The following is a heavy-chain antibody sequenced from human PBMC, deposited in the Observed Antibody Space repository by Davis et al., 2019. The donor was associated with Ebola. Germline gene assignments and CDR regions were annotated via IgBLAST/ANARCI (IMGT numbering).Heavy chain of an antibody. V-gene: IGHV3-21*01. Sequence: GESLKISCAASGFTFSRYSMNWVRQAPGKGLEWVSSITGGSDYIYYADSVKGRFTISRDNAKNSLYLQMNSLRAEDTAVYYCEGWSPYYYYYGMDVWGQGTTVTVSS. CDR2: ITGGSDYI. J-gene: IGHJ6*02. D-gene: IGHD6-19*01. CDR3: EGWSPYYYYYGMDV. CDR1: GFTFSRYS.